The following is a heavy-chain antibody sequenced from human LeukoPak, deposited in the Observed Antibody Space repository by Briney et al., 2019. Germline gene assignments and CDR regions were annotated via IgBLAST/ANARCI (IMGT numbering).Heavy chain of an antibody. D-gene: IGHD3-22*01. CDR3: ARGYYESSGTFDY. J-gene: IGHJ4*02. CDR1: GYTFTGYY. CDR2: VDPNSGVT. V-gene: IGHV1-2*06. Sequence: ASVKVSCKASGYTFTGYYMHWVRQAPGQGLEWMGRVDPNSGVTNYAQKFQGRVTMTRDTSLSTAHMDLSSLRSDDTAVYYCARGYYESSGTFDYWGQGTLVTVSS.